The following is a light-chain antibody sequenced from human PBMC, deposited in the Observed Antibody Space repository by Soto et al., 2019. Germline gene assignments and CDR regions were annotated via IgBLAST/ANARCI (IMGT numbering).Light chain of an antibody. CDR3: LLDFRYFWA. J-gene: IGKJ1*01. CDR1: QAIRTA. V-gene: IGKV1-6*01. CDR2: AAS. Sequence: AIQLPQSPSSLYASVGDRVTITCRASQAIRTALGWYQQKPGKVPKLLIYAASILQSGVPSRFSGSGSGTDFTLTISSLQPEDFATYYCLLDFRYFWAFGQGTKVDIK.